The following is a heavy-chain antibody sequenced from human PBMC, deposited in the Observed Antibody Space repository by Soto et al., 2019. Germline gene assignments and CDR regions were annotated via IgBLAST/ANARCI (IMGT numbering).Heavy chain of an antibody. V-gene: IGHV3-30-3*01. D-gene: IGHD2-8*01. CDR1: GFTFSRYA. CDR2: ISRDGSSK. CDR3: ARSRNGAVPDSINF. Sequence: GSLRLSCAASGFTFSRYAMHWVRQAPGEGLEWVAAISRDGSSKYYGDSVKGRFTVSRDNSNNTLYLSMTSLRPDDTAVFYCARSRNGAVPDSINFWGQGTLVTVSS. J-gene: IGHJ4*02.